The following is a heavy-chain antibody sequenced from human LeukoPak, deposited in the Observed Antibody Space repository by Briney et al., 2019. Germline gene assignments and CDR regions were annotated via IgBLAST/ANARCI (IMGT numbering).Heavy chain of an antibody. V-gene: IGHV3-7*04. D-gene: IGHD3-10*01. CDR1: GFTFSSAW. CDR3: ARNPTGNFDY. J-gene: IGHJ4*02. Sequence: PGGTLRLSCAASGFTFSSAWMTWVRQAPGKGLEWVANINQDGSEKYYVDSVKGRFTISRDNAKNSLYLQMNSLRAEDTAVYYCARNPTGNFDYWGQGSLVTVSS. CDR2: INQDGSEK.